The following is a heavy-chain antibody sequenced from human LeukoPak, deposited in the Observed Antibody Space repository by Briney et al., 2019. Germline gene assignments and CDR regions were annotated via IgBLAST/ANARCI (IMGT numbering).Heavy chain of an antibody. Sequence: ASVKVSCKASGYTFTGYYMHWVRQAPGQGLEWMGWINPNSGGTNYAQKFQGWVTMTRDTSISTAYMELSRLRSDDTAVYYCARDGLRFLEWLLGANWFDPWGQGTLVTVSS. V-gene: IGHV1-2*04. CDR1: GYTFTGYY. D-gene: IGHD3-3*01. J-gene: IGHJ5*02. CDR2: INPNSGGT. CDR3: ARDGLRFLEWLLGANWFDP.